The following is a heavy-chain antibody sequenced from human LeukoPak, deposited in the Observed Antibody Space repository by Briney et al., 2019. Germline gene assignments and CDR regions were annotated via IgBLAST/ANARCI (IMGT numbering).Heavy chain of an antibody. J-gene: IGHJ4*02. CDR1: GYSFTSYW. D-gene: IGHD6-19*01. CDR3: ARLFGGSGWYFDY. V-gene: IGHV5-51*01. Sequence: RGESLKISCQGSGYSFTSYWIGWVRQLPGKGLEWMGIIYPGESDTRYSPSFQGQVTISADKSLSTAYLQRSSLKASDTAMYYCARLFGGSGWYFDYWGQGTLVTVSS. CDR2: IYPGESDT.